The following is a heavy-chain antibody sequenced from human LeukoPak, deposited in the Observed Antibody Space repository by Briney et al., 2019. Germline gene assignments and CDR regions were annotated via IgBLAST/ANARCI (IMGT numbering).Heavy chain of an antibody. Sequence: PSGTLSLTCSVSGGSIRNHHWTWIRQSPGKGLEWIGHVFFTEGTNYSPSLRGRITISADRSKNQIYLKLGSVTAADTAVYYCARELYHFDRWGQGVLVTVSA. CDR2: VFFTEGT. CDR1: GGSIRNHH. V-gene: IGHV4-59*11. CDR3: ARELYHFDR. D-gene: IGHD2-8*01. J-gene: IGHJ4*02.